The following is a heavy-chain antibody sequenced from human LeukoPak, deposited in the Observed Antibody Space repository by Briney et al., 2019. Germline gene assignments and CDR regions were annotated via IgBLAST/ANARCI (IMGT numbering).Heavy chain of an antibody. CDR1: GFTFSSYG. Sequence: PGGSLRLSCAASGFTFSSYGMHWVRQPPGKGLEWIGEINHSGSTNYNPSLKSRVTISVDTSKNQFSLKLSSVTAADTAVYYCARDQDDAFDIWGQGTMVTVSS. V-gene: IGHV4-34*01. CDR2: INHSGST. CDR3: ARDQDDAFDI. J-gene: IGHJ3*02. D-gene: IGHD2-2*01.